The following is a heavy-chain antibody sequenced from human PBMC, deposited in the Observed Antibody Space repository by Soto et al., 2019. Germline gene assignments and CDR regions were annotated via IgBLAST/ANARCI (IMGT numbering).Heavy chain of an antibody. CDR1: GFIVITNY. J-gene: IGHJ6*02. V-gene: IGHV3-53*01. D-gene: IGHD6-13*01. CDR3: ARGGAAPGHTGLLYYYYAMDV. Sequence: GWSLRLSCAASGFIVITNYMTWVRQAPGRGLEWVSIIYSGGGAYYADSVKGRFTVGRDSSKNTLYLHMNALRVEDTAVYYCARGGAAPGHTGLLYYYYAMDVWGPGTPVTVSS. CDR2: IYSGGGA.